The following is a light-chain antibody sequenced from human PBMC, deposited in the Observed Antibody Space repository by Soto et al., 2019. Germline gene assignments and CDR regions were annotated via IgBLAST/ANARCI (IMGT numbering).Light chain of an antibody. CDR3: ISYTDRQSYL. V-gene: IGLV2-14*03. Sequence: QSVLTQPASVSGSPGQSITISCSGTSSGIGSYNHVAWYQQFPGKSPKLMIYAVRDRPSGVSDRFSGSKSGITASLTISGLQTEDEADYYCISYTDRQSYLFGTGTKVTVL. CDR2: AVR. CDR1: SSGIGSYNH. J-gene: IGLJ1*01.